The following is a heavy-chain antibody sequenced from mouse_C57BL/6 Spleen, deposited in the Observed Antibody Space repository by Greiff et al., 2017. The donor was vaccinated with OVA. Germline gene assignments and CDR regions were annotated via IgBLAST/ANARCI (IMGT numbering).Heavy chain of an antibody. CDR2: IHPNSGST. CDR3: AKDFRYFDY. V-gene: IGHV1-64*01. Sequence: QVPLQQPWAELVTPGASVKLSCKASGYTFTSYWMHWVKQRPGQGLEWIGMIHPNSGSTNYNEKFKSKATLTVDKSSSTAYMQLSSLTSEDSAVYYCAKDFRYFDYWGKGTTLTVSS. J-gene: IGHJ2*01. CDR1: GYTFTSYW.